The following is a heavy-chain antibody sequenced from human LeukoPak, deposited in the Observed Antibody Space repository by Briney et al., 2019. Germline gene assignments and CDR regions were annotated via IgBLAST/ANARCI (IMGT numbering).Heavy chain of an antibody. J-gene: IGHJ5*02. CDR2: IYYSGNT. CDR1: GGSISSSSYY. V-gene: IGHV4-39*07. Sequence: SETLSLSCTVSGGSISSSSYYWGWIRQPPGKGLEWIGSIYYSGNTYYNPSLKSRVTISVDTSKNQFSLKLSSVTAADTAVYYCARMRWFDPWGQGTLVTVSS. CDR3: ARMRWFDP.